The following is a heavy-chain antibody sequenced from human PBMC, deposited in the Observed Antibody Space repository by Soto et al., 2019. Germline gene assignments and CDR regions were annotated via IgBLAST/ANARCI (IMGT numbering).Heavy chain of an antibody. CDR1: GGPIKTGDYY. J-gene: IGHJ4*02. V-gene: IGHV4-30-4*01. D-gene: IGHD3-10*01. CDR3: ARAGFSYGHLLF. CDR2: VFYSGAT. Sequence: SETLSLTCNVSGGPIKTGDYYWNWIRQPPGKGLEWIGYVFYSGATNYSPPLKSRAAISMDTSKNQFSLSLTSVTAADTAVYYCARAGFSYGHLLFWGQGIRVTVSS.